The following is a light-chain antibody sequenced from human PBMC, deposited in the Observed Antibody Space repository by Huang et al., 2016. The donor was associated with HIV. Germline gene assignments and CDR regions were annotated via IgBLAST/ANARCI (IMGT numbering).Light chain of an antibody. CDR1: QRLVHSDGNTY. V-gene: IGKV2-30*02. CDR3: MQGTHWPPYT. J-gene: IGKJ2*01. CDR2: KVS. Sequence: DVVMTQSPLSLPVTLGQPASISCRSSQRLVHSDGNTYLNWFQQRPGQSPRRLIYKVSNRDSGVPDRFSGSGSGTDFTLKISRVEAEDGGVYYCMQGTHWPPYTFGQGTKLEIK.